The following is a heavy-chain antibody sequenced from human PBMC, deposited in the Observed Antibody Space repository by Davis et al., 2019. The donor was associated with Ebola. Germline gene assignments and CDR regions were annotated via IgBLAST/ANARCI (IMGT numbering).Heavy chain of an antibody. J-gene: IGHJ4*02. CDR1: GFTFSDFG. Sequence: SLKISCAASGFTFSDFGMHWVRQAPGKGLEWVAVISYDGSNKYYADSVKGRFTISRDNSKNTLYLQMNSLRAEDAAVYYCAKLPGRLAGDYWGQGTLVTVSS. D-gene: IGHD2-15*01. CDR2: ISYDGSNK. V-gene: IGHV3-30*18. CDR3: AKLPGRLAGDY.